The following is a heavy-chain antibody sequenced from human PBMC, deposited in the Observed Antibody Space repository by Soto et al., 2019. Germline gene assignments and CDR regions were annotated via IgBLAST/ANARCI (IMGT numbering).Heavy chain of an antibody. CDR1: GGSISSYY. V-gene: IGHV4-59*01. CDR3: ARDRSGNYYYGMDV. CDR2: IYYSGST. D-gene: IGHD3-3*01. Sequence: QVQLQESGPGLVKPSETLSLTCTVSGGSISSYYWSWIRQPPGKGLEWIGYIYYSGSTNYNPSLKIRVTISVDTSKNQFSLKLGSVTAADTAVYYCARDRSGNYYYGMDVWGQGTTVTVSS. J-gene: IGHJ6*02.